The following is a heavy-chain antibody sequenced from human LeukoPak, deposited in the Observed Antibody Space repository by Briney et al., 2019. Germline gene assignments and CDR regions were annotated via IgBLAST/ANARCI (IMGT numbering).Heavy chain of an antibody. CDR3: ARARSGSGWYGDDY. J-gene: IGHJ4*02. Sequence: SETLSLTCAVYGGSFSGYYWSWIRQPPGKGLEWIGYIYYSGSTNYNPSLKSRVTISVDTSKNQFSLKLSSVTAADTAVYYCARARSGSGWYGDDYWGQGTLVTVSS. D-gene: IGHD6-19*01. CDR1: GGSFSGYY. CDR2: IYYSGST. V-gene: IGHV4-59*01.